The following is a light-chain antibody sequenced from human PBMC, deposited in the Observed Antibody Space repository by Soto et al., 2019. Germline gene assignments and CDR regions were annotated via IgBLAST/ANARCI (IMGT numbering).Light chain of an antibody. CDR2: ANS. CDR3: QSYDSSLSVV. J-gene: IGLJ2*01. V-gene: IGLV1-40*01. CDR1: SSNIGAGYD. Sequence: QSVLTQPPSVSGAPGQRVTISCTGSSSNIGAGYDVHWYQQLPGTAPKLLIYANSNRPSGVPDRFSGSKSGTSASLAITGLQAEDEADYYCQSYDSSLSVVFGGGTSLTVL.